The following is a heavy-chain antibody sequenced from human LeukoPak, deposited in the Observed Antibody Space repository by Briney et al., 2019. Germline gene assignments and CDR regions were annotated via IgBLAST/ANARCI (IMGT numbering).Heavy chain of an antibody. CDR2: ISWNSKTI. Sequence: GGSLRLSCAASGFTFGDYAMNWVRQAPGRGLEWVSSISWNSKTIGYADSVKGRFTISRDNAKNSLYLQMNSLRAEDTAVYYCAELGITMIGGVWGKGTTVTISS. CDR1: GFTFGDYA. CDR3: AELGITMIGGV. J-gene: IGHJ6*04. D-gene: IGHD3-10*02. V-gene: IGHV3-9*01.